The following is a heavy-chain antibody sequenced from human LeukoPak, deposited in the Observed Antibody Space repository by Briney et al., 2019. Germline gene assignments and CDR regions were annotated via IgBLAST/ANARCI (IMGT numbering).Heavy chain of an antibody. Sequence: GAAVKVSCKASGYTFTSYGISWVRQAPGQGLEWMGWISAYNGNTNYAQKLQGRVTMTTDPSTSTAYMELRSLRSDDTAVYYCARVPALWFGELSAVYYGMDVWGQGTTVTVSS. J-gene: IGHJ6*02. D-gene: IGHD3-10*01. V-gene: IGHV1-18*01. CDR2: ISAYNGNT. CDR3: ARVPALWFGELSAVYYGMDV. CDR1: GYTFTSYG.